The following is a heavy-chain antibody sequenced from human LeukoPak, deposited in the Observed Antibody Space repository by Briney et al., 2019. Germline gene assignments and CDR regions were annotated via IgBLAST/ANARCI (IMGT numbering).Heavy chain of an antibody. D-gene: IGHD6-13*01. V-gene: IGHV4-34*01. J-gene: IGHJ4*02. CDR1: GGSFSGYY. Sequence: SETLSLTCAVYGGSFSGYYWSWIRQPPGKGLEWIGEINHSGSTNYNPTLKSRVTISIDTSKNQFSLKLSSVTAADTAVYYCARGNSSSSANFDYWGQGTLVTVSS. CDR3: ARGNSSSSANFDY. CDR2: INHSGST.